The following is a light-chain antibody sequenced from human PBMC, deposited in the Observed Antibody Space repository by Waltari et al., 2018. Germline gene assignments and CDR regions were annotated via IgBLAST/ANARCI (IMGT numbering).Light chain of an antibody. V-gene: IGLV3-1*01. CDR3: QAWDSSTVV. CDR2: QDN. J-gene: IGLJ2*01. Sequence: SYALTQPPSVSVSPGQTATITCSGDKLASTYDFWYQQRPGQSPALFIYQDNKRPSGILERFSCSNSGNTATLTISGTQAMDGADYYCQAWDSSTVVFGGGTKLTVL. CDR1: KLASTY.